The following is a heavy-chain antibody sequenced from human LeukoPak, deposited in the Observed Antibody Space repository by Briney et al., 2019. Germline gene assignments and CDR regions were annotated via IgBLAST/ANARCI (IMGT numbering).Heavy chain of an antibody. Sequence: TGGSLRLSCAASGFTFSSYSVNWVRQAPGKGLEWVSSISSSSSYIYYADSVKGRFTISRDNAKNSLYLQMNSLRAEDTAVYYCARDRNDYLDYWGQGTLVTVSS. V-gene: IGHV3-21*01. CDR2: ISSSSSYI. CDR1: GFTFSSYS. CDR3: ARDRNDYLDY. J-gene: IGHJ4*02. D-gene: IGHD1-1*01.